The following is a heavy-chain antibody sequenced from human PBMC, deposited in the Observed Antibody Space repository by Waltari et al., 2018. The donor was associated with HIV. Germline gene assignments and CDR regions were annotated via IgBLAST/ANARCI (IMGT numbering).Heavy chain of an antibody. CDR1: GFTFSSYA. J-gene: IGHJ4*02. CDR3: AKRKGVALGGFDY. V-gene: IGHV3-23*01. Sequence: EVQLLESGGGLVQPGGSLRLSCAASGFTFSSYAMSWVRQAPGKGLEWVSAISGSGGSTYYADSGKGRFTISRDNSKNTLYLQMNSLRAEDTAVYYCAKRKGVALGGFDYWGQGTLVTVSS. D-gene: IGHD6-19*01. CDR2: ISGSGGST.